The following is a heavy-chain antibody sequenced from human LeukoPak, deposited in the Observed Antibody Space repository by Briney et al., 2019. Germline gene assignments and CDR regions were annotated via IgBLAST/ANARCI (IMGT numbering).Heavy chain of an antibody. V-gene: IGHV3-74*01. CDR1: GFTFSSYW. CDR3: ARGGLTVTTWLDP. Sequence: PGGSLRLSCAASGFTFSSYWMHWVRQAPGKGLVWVSRINSDGSTTSYADSVEGRFTISRDNAKNTLYLQMNSLRAEDTAVYYCARGGLTVTTWLDPWGQGTLVTVSS. J-gene: IGHJ5*02. CDR2: INSDGSTT. D-gene: IGHD4-17*01.